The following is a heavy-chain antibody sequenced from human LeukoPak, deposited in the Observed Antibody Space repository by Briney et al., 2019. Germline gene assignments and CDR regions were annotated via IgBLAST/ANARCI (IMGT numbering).Heavy chain of an antibody. Sequence: SETLSLTCSVSGGFLNNQYWTWLRQPPGKGLEWIGEINHSGSTNYNPSLKSRVTVSVDTSMNQFSLKLSSVTAADTAVYYCARGLPGRTFFGQWGQGTLVSVSS. V-gene: IGHV4-34*01. CDR2: INHSGST. J-gene: IGHJ4*02. CDR3: ARGLPGRTFFGQ. D-gene: IGHD3-3*01. CDR1: GGFLNNQY.